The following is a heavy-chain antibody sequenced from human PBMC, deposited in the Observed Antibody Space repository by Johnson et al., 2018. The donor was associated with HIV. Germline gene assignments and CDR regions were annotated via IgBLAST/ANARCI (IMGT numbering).Heavy chain of an antibody. V-gene: IGHV3-30*04. D-gene: IGHD6-13*01. J-gene: IGHJ3*02. Sequence: QMLLVESGGGLVQPGRSLRLSCAASGFTFSSYAMHWVRQAPGKGLEWVAVISYDGSNKYYADSVKGRFTVSRDNAKNSLYLQMNSLRVEDTAFYYCARGKGAAVGLDAFDIWGQGTMVIVSS. CDR3: ARGKGAAVGLDAFDI. CDR2: ISYDGSNK. CDR1: GFTFSSYA.